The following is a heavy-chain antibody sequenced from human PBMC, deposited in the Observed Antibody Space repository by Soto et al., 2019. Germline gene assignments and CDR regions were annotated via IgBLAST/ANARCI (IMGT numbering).Heavy chain of an antibody. D-gene: IGHD3-10*01. V-gene: IGHV3-74*01. CDR3: ARLLGGSGSFIDY. Sequence: EVQLVESGGGLVQPGGSLRLSCAAPGFIFSGYWMHWVRQAPGKGLVWVSRINSDGSTTSYADSVKGRFTISRDNAKNTMYLQMNSLRAEDTAVYFCARLLGGSGSFIDYWGQGTLVTVSS. CDR2: INSDGSTT. CDR1: GFIFSGYW. J-gene: IGHJ4*02.